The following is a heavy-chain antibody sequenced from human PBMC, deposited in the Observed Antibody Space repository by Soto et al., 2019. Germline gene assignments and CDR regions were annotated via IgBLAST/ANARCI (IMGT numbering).Heavy chain of an antibody. D-gene: IGHD3-10*01. CDR3: ARGRYALDY. CDR2: ISGSGNTI. J-gene: IGHJ4*02. V-gene: IGHV3-11*01. Sequence: QVQLVESGGGLVQPGGSLRLSCAASGFTLSDYYMSWIRQAPGKGLEWVSHISGSGNTIDYTDSVKGRFTISRANAKNSLYLKMNSQGDDDTAVFYCARGRYALDYWGQGTRVTVSS. CDR1: GFTLSDYY.